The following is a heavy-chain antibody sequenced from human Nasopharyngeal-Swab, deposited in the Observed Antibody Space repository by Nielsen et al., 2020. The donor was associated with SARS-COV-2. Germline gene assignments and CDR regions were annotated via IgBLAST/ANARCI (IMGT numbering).Heavy chain of an antibody. CDR2: FDPEDGET. J-gene: IGHJ6*02. Sequence: ASVKVSCKVSGYTLTELSMHWVRQAPGKGLEWIGGFDPEDGETIYAQKFQGRVTMTEDTSTDTAYMELSSLRSEDTAVYYCARDLTTTVTTTYYYYGMDVWGQGTTVTVSS. CDR3: ARDLTTTVTTTYYYYGMDV. D-gene: IGHD4-11*01. CDR1: GYTLTELS. V-gene: IGHV1-24*01.